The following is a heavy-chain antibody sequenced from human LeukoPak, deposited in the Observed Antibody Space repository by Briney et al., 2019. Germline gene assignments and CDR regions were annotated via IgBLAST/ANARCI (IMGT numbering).Heavy chain of an antibody. Sequence: PSETLSLTCTVSGGSISSSNYYWGWIRQPPGKGLEWFGSLYYSGSTYYDPSLKSRVTMSVDTSKNQFSLKLSSVTAADTAVYYCARVRAVAFGGGYYFDYWGQGTLVTVSS. V-gene: IGHV4-39*07. CDR2: LYYSGST. CDR1: GGSISSSNYY. J-gene: IGHJ4*02. CDR3: ARVRAVAFGGGYYFDY. D-gene: IGHD3-16*01.